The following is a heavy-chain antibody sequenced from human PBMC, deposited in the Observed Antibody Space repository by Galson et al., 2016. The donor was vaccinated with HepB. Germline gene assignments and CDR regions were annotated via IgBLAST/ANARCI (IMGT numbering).Heavy chain of an antibody. CDR1: GFGLGGNA. CDR2: IEGSNDNT. CDR3: ARACRGGYGGNVCY. J-gene: IGHJ4*02. D-gene: IGHD4-23*01. V-gene: IGHV3-23*01. Sequence: SLRLSCAASGFGLGGNAMTWVRQAPGKGLEWVAGIEGSNDNTHYADSVKGRFTISRDKSKNTLDLQMKSLREEDTANYHCARACRGGYGGNVCYWGQGTLVTVSS.